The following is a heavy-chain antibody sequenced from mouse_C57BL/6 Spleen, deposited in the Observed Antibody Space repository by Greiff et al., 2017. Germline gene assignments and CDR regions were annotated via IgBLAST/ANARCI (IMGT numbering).Heavy chain of an antibody. D-gene: IGHD4-1*01. J-gene: IGHJ4*01. CDR1: GYTFTDYY. CDR3: ARTGYYAMDY. CDR2: INPNNGGT. Sequence: EVQLQQSGPELVKPGASVKISCKASGYTFTDYYMNWVKQSHGKSLEWIGDINPNNGGTSYNQKFKGKATLTVDKSSSTADMELRSLTSEDSAVYYCARTGYYAMDYWGQGTSVTVSS. V-gene: IGHV1-26*01.